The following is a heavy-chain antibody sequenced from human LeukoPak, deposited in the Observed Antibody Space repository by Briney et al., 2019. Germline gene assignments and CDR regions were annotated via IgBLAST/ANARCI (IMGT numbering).Heavy chain of an antibody. Sequence: GGSLRLSCAASGFTFSNYWMHWVRQAPGKGLVWVSRINSDGTSTTYADSVKGRFTISRDNAKNTLYLQMNSLRAEDTAVYYCARPSDYGDYVGYFDYWGQGTLVTVSS. J-gene: IGHJ4*02. CDR3: ARPSDYGDYVGYFDY. CDR1: GFTFSNYW. CDR2: INSDGTST. V-gene: IGHV3-74*01. D-gene: IGHD4-17*01.